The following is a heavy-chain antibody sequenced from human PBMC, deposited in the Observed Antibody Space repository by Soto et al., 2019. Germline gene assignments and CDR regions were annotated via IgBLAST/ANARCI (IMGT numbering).Heavy chain of an antibody. CDR3: ARGQSAASTPNWNYVLYYYYYMDV. J-gene: IGHJ6*03. D-gene: IGHD1-7*01. Sequence: QVQLQESGPGLVKPSETLSLTCTVSGGSISSYYWSWIRQPPGKGLEWIGYIYYSGSTNYNPSLTSSVTISVDTSKNQFSLKLSSVTAADTAVYYCARGQSAASTPNWNYVLYYYYYMDVWGKGTTVTVSS. CDR1: GGSISSYY. CDR2: IYYSGST. V-gene: IGHV4-59*01.